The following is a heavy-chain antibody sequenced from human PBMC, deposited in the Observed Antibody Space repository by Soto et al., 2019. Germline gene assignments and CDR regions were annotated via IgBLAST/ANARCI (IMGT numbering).Heavy chain of an antibody. CDR1: GGSINSSPYY. CDR3: ARQSGARMQDY. V-gene: IGHV4-39*01. J-gene: IGHJ4*02. D-gene: IGHD1-1*01. Sequence: PSETLSLTCTVSGGSINSSPYYWGWIRQPLPGKGLEWIGSISYSGSTYYNSSLKSRVTISGDTSKNQFSLKLSSVTAADTSVYYCARQSGARMQDYWGQGTLVTVSS. CDR2: ISYSGST.